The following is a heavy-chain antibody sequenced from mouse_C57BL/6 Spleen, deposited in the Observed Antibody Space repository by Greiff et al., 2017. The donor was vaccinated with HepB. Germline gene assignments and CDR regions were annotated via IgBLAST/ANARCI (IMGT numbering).Heavy chain of an antibody. CDR1: GFTFSSYT. CDR2: ISGGGGNT. J-gene: IGHJ2*01. D-gene: IGHD4-1*01. Sequence: DVMLVESGGGLVKPGGSLKLSCAASGFTFSSYTMSWVRQTPEKRLEWVATISGGGGNTYYPDSVKGRFTISRDNAKNTLYLQMGSLRSEDTALYYCARQRLAYFDYWGQGTTLTVSS. V-gene: IGHV5-9*01. CDR3: ARQRLAYFDY.